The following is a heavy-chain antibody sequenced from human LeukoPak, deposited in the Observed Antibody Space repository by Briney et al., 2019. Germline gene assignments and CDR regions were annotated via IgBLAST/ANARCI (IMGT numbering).Heavy chain of an antibody. CDR1: GFTFSSYA. V-gene: IGHV3-23*01. J-gene: IGHJ4*02. CDR3: AKDEFPDDKQKYYGSSYFDY. D-gene: IGHD3-10*01. CDR2: ISGSGGST. Sequence: GGSLRLSCAASGFTFSSYAMSWVRQAPGKGLEWVSAISGSGGSTYYADSVKGRFTISRDNSKNTLYLQMNSLRAEDTAVYYCAKDEFPDDKQKYYGSSYFDYWGQGTLVTVSS.